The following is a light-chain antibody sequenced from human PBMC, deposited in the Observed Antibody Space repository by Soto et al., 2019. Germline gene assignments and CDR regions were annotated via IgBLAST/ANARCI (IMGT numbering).Light chain of an antibody. Sequence: EIVLTQSPGTLSLSPGERATLSCRASQSVSSSYLAWYQQKPGQAPRLLIYGASSRATGILDRFSGSGSGTDFTLTISRLEPDDFAVSYCQQYGSSPGTFGQGTKVEIK. CDR3: QQYGSSPGT. J-gene: IGKJ1*01. CDR2: GAS. CDR1: QSVSSSY. V-gene: IGKV3-20*01.